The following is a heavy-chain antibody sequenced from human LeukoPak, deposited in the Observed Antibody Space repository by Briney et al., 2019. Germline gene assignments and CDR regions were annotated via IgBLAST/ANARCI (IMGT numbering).Heavy chain of an antibody. CDR2: IYYSGST. J-gene: IGHJ4*02. V-gene: IGHV4-59*01. CDR1: GGSISSYY. D-gene: IGHD3-22*01. Sequence: SETLSLTCTVSGGSISSYYWSWIRQPPGKGLEWIGYIYYSGSTNYNPSLKSRVTISVDTSKNQFSLKLSSVTAADTAVYYCARVPTVVISYFDYWGQGTLVTVSS. CDR3: ARVPTVVISYFDY.